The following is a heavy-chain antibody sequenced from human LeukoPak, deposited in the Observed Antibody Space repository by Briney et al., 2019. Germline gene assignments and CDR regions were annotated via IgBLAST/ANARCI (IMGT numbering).Heavy chain of an antibody. J-gene: IGHJ4*02. CDR1: GFTFSSYA. CDR2: INSGGGT. CDR3: AKGGEYI. Sequence: GRSLRLSCAASGFTFSSYAMSWVRRAPGKGLEWVSGINSGGGTSYADSVKGRFTISRDTSRNTLYLQMNSLRAEDTALYYCAKGGEYIGGQGTLVTVSS. V-gene: IGHV3-23*01. D-gene: IGHD1-1*01.